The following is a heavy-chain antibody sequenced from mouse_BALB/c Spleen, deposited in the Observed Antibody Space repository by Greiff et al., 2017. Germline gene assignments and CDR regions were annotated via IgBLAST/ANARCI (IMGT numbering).Heavy chain of an antibody. D-gene: IGHD2-1*01. Sequence: EVQVVESGGDLVKPGGSLKLSCAASGFTFSSYGMSWVRQTPDKRLEWVATISSGGSYTYYPDSVKGRFTISRDNAKNTLYLQMSSLKSEDTAMYYCARHNGNYGYYAMDYWGQGTSVTVSS. CDR2: ISSGGSYT. CDR1: GFTFSSYG. J-gene: IGHJ4*01. CDR3: ARHNGNYGYYAMDY. V-gene: IGHV5-6*01.